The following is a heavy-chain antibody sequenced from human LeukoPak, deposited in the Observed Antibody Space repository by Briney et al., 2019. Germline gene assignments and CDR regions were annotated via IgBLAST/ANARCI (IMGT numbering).Heavy chain of an antibody. V-gene: IGHV3-9*01. Sequence: GRSLRLSCAGSGFTFDDHAMHWVRQGPGKGLEWVSGISWNSGSIGYADSVKGRFTIYRDNAKNSLHLQMNSLRAEDTAMYYCARDATITMILGYFDDWGQGTLVTVSS. D-gene: IGHD3-10*01. J-gene: IGHJ4*02. CDR2: ISWNSGSI. CDR1: GFTFDDHA. CDR3: ARDATITMILGYFDD.